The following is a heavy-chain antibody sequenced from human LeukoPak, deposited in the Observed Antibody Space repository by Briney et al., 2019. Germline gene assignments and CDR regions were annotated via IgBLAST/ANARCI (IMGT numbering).Heavy chain of an antibody. V-gene: IGHV4-31*03. CDR3: ARDPRPHYGDYGMDV. J-gene: IGHJ6*02. D-gene: IGHD4-17*01. Sequence: SETLSLTCTVSGGSISSGGYYWSWIRQHPGKGLEWIGYIYYSGSTYYNPSLKSRVTISVDTSKNQFSLKLSSVTAADTAVYYCARDPRPHYGDYGMDVWGQGTTVTVSS. CDR2: IYYSGST. CDR1: GGSISSGGYY.